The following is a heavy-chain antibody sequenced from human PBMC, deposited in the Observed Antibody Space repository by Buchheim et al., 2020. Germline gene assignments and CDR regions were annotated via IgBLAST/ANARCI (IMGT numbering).Heavy chain of an antibody. CDR1: GGTFISYT. J-gene: IGHJ4*02. CDR3: ATVGYGTSEFDY. Sequence: QVQLVQSGAEVKKPGSSVKVSCKSSGGTFISYTITWVRQAPGQGLEWLGRIMPMLGVANYAQKFQGRVTITADKSTTTAYMVLSSWRADETAVYFCATVGYGTSEFDYWGQGTL. CDR2: IMPMLGVA. D-gene: IGHD3-16*01. V-gene: IGHV1-69*02.